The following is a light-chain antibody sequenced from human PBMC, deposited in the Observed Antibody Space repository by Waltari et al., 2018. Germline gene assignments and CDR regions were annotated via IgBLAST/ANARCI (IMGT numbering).Light chain of an antibody. J-gene: IGKJ4*01. Sequence: DIQMTQSASSLSASVGDRVTITCRASQSISSYLNWYQQKPGKDPKLLIYAASSLQSGVPSRFSGSGSGTDFTITISSLQPEDFATYYCQQSYSTPLTFGGGTKVEIK. CDR3: QQSYSTPLT. CDR1: QSISSY. V-gene: IGKV1-39*01. CDR2: AAS.